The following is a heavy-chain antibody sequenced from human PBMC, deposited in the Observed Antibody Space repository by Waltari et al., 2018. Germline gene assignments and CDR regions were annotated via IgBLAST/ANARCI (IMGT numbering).Heavy chain of an antibody. V-gene: IGHV3-53*02. CDR2: IYSGGST. CDR1: GFTVSSNY. D-gene: IGHD5-18*01. J-gene: IGHJ6*03. CDR3: ARVVVSGSGYSYGYYYYYMDV. Sequence: EVQLVETGGGLIQPGGSLRLSCAASGFTVSSNYMSWVRQAPGKGLEWVSVIYSGGSTYSADSVKGRFTISRDNSKNTLYLQMNSLRAEDTAVYYCARVVVSGSGYSYGYYYYYMDVWGKGTTVTVSS.